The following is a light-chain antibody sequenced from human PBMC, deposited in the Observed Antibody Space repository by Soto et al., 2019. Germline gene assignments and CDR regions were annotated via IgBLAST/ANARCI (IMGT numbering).Light chain of an antibody. CDR3: ASYAGNNNFVV. J-gene: IGLJ2*01. V-gene: IGLV2-8*01. CDR1: SRDVGGYNY. CDR2: EVT. Sequence: QSVLTQPPSASGSPGQSGTISCTGTSRDVGGYNYVSWYQQHPGKAPKLVMYEVTERPSGVPERFSGSKSGNTASLTVSGLQDEDEAEYYCASYAGNNNFVVFGGGTKVTVL.